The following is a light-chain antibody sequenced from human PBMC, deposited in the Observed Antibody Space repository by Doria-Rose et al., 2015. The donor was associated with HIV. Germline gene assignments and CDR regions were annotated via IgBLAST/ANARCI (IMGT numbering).Light chain of an antibody. Sequence: DIQLTQSPPSLSASVGDRLTITCQASQDISNYLNWYQQKPGKAPKLLIYDASNLERGVPSRFSGSGSGTDFTFTISSLQPEDIATYYCQQYDDLPYTGGQGKNLKSK. CDR2: DAS. J-gene: IGKJ2*01. CDR1: QDISNY. CDR3: QQYDDLPYT. V-gene: IGKV1-33*01.